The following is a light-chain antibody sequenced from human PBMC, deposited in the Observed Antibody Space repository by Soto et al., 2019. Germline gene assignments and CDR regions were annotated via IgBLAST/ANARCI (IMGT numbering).Light chain of an antibody. CDR1: QSISSY. CDR3: QQSYSTVLT. V-gene: IGKV1-39*01. Sequence: DIQMTQSPSSLSASVGDRVPITCRASQSISSYLNWYQQKPGKAPKLLINTASSLQSGVPSRFSGSGSGTDFTLTISSLQPEDFATYYCQQSYSTVLTFGGGTKVDIK. CDR2: TAS. J-gene: IGKJ4*01.